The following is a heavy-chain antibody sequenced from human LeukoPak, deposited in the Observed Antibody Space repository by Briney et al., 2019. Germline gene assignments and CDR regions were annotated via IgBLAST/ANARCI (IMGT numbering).Heavy chain of an antibody. J-gene: IGHJ5*02. CDR2: ISAYNGNT. D-gene: IGHD3-10*01. Sequence: ASLKVSCKASGYTFTSYGISWVRQAPGQGLEWMGWISAYNGNTNYAQKLQGRVTMTTDTSTSTAYMELRSLRSDDTAVYYCARVWEDYYGSANWFDPWGQGTLVTVSS. CDR1: GYTFTSYG. V-gene: IGHV1-18*04. CDR3: ARVWEDYYGSANWFDP.